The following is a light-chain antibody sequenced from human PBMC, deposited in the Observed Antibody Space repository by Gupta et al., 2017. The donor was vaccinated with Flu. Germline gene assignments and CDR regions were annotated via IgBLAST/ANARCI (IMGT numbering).Light chain of an antibody. V-gene: IGKV2-30*02. CDR1: QSLVRKDGSTD. CDR2: GAS. Sequence: PGQPASIASMSSQSLVRKDGSTDWNWLQQRPGQSPRRLIYGASNRDCGVPDRVSGRGSGTDFTLKISSVEAEDVGVDYCRQSSDCPRTFGEGTKVEIK. J-gene: IGKJ1*01. CDR3: RQSSDCPRT.